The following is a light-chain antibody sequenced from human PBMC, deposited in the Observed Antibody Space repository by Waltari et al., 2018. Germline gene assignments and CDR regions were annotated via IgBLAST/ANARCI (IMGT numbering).Light chain of an antibody. CDR3: GTWDSSLSGAV. Sequence: QSVLTQPPSVSAAPGHSVTLSCSGGSSNLGHNYVSRYRQFPGTAPNILIYENTERPSGIPGRFSGSKSGTSATLDITGLQAGDEADYYCGTWDSSLSGAVFGGGTHLTVL. CDR1: SSNLGHNY. CDR2: ENT. V-gene: IGLV1-51*02. J-gene: IGLJ7*01.